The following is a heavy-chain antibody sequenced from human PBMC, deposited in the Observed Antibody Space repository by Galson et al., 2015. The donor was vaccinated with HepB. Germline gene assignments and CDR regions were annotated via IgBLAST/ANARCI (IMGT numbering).Heavy chain of an antibody. J-gene: IGHJ6*02. V-gene: IGHV1-18*01. CDR2: ISAYNGNT. D-gene: IGHD3-22*01. CDR3: ARDVPYDSSGYYLSHYYYGMDV. CDR1: GYTFTSYG. Sequence: SVKVSCKASGYTFTSYGISWVRQAPGQGLEWMGWISAYNGNTNYAQKLQGRATMTTDTSTSTAYMELRSLRSDDTAVYYCARDVPYDSSGYYLSHYYYGMDVWGQGTTVTVSS.